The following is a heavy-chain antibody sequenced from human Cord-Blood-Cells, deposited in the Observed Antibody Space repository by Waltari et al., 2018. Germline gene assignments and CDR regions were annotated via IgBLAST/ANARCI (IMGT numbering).Heavy chain of an antibody. Sequence: EVQLVESGGGLVQPGGSLRLSGAASGFTFRGYWMSWVRQAPGKGLEWVANIKQDGSEKYYVDSVKGRFTISRDNAKNSLYLQMNSLRAEDTAVYYCAKNWGFDYWGQGTLVTVSS. CDR2: IKQDGSEK. D-gene: IGHD7-27*01. V-gene: IGHV3-7*01. CDR1: GFTFRGYW. CDR3: AKNWGFDY. J-gene: IGHJ4*02.